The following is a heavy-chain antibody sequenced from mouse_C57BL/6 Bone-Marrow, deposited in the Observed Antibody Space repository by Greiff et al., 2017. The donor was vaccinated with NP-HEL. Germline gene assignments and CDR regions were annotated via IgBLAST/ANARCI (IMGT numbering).Heavy chain of an antibody. J-gene: IGHJ2*01. V-gene: IGHV1-82*01. Sequence: VQGVESGPELVKPGASVKISCKASGYAFSSSWMNWVKQRPGKGLEWIGRIYPGDGDTNYNGKFKGKATLTADKSSSTAYMQLSSLTSEDSAVYFCARQLRPRYYFDYWGQGTTLTVSS. D-gene: IGHD3-2*02. CDR1: GYAFSSSW. CDR2: IYPGDGDT. CDR3: ARQLRPRYYFDY.